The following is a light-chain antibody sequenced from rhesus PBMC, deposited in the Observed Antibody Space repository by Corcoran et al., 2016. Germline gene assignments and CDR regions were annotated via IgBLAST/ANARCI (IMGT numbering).Light chain of an antibody. Sequence: DIVLTQSPASLAVSPGQRATITCRTSESVHFFAVSLIHWYQQKPRQPPTLLIYQASKKYIGVPARFIGSGSGTDCTLTINPVEADEAVDDYCLKTMNSPLTFGGGTKVEL. CDR2: QAS. CDR3: LKTMNSPLT. CDR1: ESVHFFAVSL. V-gene: IGKV7-13*01. J-gene: IGKJ4*01.